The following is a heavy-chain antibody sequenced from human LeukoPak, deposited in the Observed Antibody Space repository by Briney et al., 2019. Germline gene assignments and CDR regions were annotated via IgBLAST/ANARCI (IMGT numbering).Heavy chain of an antibody. Sequence: ASVKVSCKASGYTFTSYGISWLGQAPGQGLDGMGWVNPQSGNTVYAQNFQGRVTMTMDPSISTAYMELSSLRSEDTAVYYCARRSDDYDSSAYYHWGQGTLVTVSS. CDR1: GYTFTSYG. J-gene: IGHJ4*02. CDR2: VNPQSGNT. V-gene: IGHV1-8*02. CDR3: ARRSDDYDSSAYYH. D-gene: IGHD3-22*01.